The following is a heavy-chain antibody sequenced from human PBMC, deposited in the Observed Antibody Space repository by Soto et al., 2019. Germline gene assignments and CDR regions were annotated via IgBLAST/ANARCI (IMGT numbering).Heavy chain of an antibody. D-gene: IGHD6-6*01. CDR3: ARDRGYSSSSGAFDI. V-gene: IGHV1-2*04. CDR1: GYTFTGYY. CDR2: INPNSGGT. J-gene: IGHJ3*02. Sequence: ASVKVSCKASGYTFTGYYMHWVRQAPGQGLEWMGWINPNSGGTNYAQKFQGWVTMTRDTSISTAYMELSRLRSDDTAVYYCARDRGYSSSSGAFDIWGQGTMVTVS.